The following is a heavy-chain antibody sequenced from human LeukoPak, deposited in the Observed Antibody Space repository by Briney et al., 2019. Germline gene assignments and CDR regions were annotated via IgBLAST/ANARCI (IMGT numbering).Heavy chain of an antibody. V-gene: IGHV3-20*04. J-gene: IGHJ4*02. D-gene: IGHD3-3*01. CDR1: GFTFDDYG. CDR3: ARAPGYDDFWSGYDGEYFDY. CDR2: INWNGGST. Sequence: PGGSLRLSCAASGFTFDDYGMSWVRQAPGKGLEWVSGINWNGGSTGYADSVKGRFTISRDNAKNSLYLQMNSLRAEETALYYCARAPGYDDFWSGYDGEYFDYWGQETLVTVSS.